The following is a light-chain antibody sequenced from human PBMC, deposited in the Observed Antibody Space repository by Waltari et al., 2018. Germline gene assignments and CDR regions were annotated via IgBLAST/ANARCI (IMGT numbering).Light chain of an antibody. Sequence: DIQMTQSPSSLSASVGDRVTLTCRASQGINNYLAWFQQKPGKATKSLIYDASTLHSGVSSNFSGSGSGTDFTLTISSLQPEDVATYYCQQYNNYPPTFGGGTKVEIK. V-gene: IGKV1-16*02. CDR2: DAS. CDR1: QGINNY. CDR3: QQYNNYPPT. J-gene: IGKJ4*01.